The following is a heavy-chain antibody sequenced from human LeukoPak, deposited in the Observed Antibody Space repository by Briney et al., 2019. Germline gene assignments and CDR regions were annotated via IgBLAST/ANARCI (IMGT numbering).Heavy chain of an antibody. Sequence: SETLSLSCTVSVGSISSSSYNWGWIRQHPGKGLEWIGSIYYSGSTYYNPSLKSRVTISVDTSKNQFSLKLSSVTAADTAVYYCARGRYYFDYWGQGTLVTVSS. CDR3: ARGRYYFDY. V-gene: IGHV4-39*07. CDR2: IYYSGST. CDR1: VGSISSSSYN. J-gene: IGHJ4*02.